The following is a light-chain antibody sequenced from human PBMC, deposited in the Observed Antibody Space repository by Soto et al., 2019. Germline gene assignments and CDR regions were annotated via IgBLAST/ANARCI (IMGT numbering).Light chain of an antibody. J-gene: IGLJ2*01. CDR3: SSFAGGGNPVL. CDR1: SSDVGGYNY. Sequence: QSALTQPPSASGSLGQSVTISCTGTSSDVGGYNYVSWHQQHPGKAPKVMIYEVTKRPPGVPDRFSGSKSGNTASLTVSGLQAADEDDYYCSSFAGGGNPVLLGGGTKLTVL. CDR2: EVT. V-gene: IGLV2-8*01.